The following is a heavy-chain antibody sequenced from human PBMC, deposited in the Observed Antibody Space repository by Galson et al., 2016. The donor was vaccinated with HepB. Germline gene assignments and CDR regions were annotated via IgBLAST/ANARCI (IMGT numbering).Heavy chain of an antibody. Sequence: SLRLSCAASGFTFNNCAMSWVRQAPGKGLEWVSSFSGLIGTTYYADSVRGRFTISRDNSKNTLFLQMNSLRVEDTALYYRAKADRRSYPRYFDSWGQGTLVTVSS. CDR3: AKADRRSYPRYFDS. CDR1: GFTFNNCA. J-gene: IGHJ4*02. V-gene: IGHV3-23*01. CDR2: FSGLIGTT.